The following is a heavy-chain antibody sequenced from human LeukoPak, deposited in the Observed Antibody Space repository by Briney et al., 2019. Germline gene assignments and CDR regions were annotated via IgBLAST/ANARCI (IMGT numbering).Heavy chain of an antibody. D-gene: IGHD4-17*01. J-gene: IGHJ4*02. CDR1: GFTISDYN. CDR3: ARGYADYEDF. V-gene: IGHV3-30*01. Sequence: GGTLRLSCVVAGFTISDYNMHWVRQAPGKGLEWLAVITYDGRSLHYVDSVKGRFIISRDTSKNTLYLQMNSLRVEDTAVFYCARGYADYEDFWGQGTLVIVSS. CDR2: ITYDGRSL.